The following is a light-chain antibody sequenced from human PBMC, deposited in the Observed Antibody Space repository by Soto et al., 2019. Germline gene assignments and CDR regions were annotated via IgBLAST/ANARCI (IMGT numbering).Light chain of an antibody. J-gene: IGKJ4*01. V-gene: IGKV3D-15*01. CDR3: QQYNSLPLT. Sequence: EIVMTQSPATLSVSPGERATLSCRASQSVGSDLAWYQQKPGQAPRLVIYDIFTRDTGVPTRISGSGSGTEFTLTISSLQSEDFAVYYCQQYNSLPLTFGGGTKVEIK. CDR2: DIF. CDR1: QSVGSD.